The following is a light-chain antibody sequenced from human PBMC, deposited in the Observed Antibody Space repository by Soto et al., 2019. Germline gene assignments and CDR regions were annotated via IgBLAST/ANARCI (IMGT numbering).Light chain of an antibody. V-gene: IGKV3-20*01. CDR2: GAX. J-gene: IGKJ1*01. CDR3: QQYETSLGWT. Sequence: EIVLTQCPGTLSLSPGESATLSCRASQSVSSRYLAWHTQNPGQATRLLXXGAXRRANGIPDRFSGRESGTDFTLTLTTLEPEDLAVYYCQQYETSLGWTFGQGTKVEIK. CDR1: QSVSSRY.